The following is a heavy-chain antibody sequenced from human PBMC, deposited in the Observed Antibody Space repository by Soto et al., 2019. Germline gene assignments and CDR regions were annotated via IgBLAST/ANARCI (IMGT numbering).Heavy chain of an antibody. J-gene: IGHJ5*02. CDR3: AKGGRWELRTWFDP. CDR1: GFTFSSYA. Sequence: QAGGSLRLSCAASGFTFSSYAMSWVRQAPGKGLEWVSAISGSGGSTYYADSVKGRFTISRDNSKNTLYLQMNSLRAEDTAAYYCAKGGRWELRTWFDPWGQGTLVTVPS. D-gene: IGHD1-26*01. V-gene: IGHV3-23*01. CDR2: ISGSGGST.